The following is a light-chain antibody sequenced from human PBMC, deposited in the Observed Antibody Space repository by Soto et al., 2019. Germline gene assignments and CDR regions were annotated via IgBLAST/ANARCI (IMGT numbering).Light chain of an antibody. J-gene: IGKJ2*01. V-gene: IGKV1-17*02. CDR3: LQHNSYPYT. Sequence: DIPMTQSPSSLYASVGDRVTITCRASQGIRNALGWYQQKPGKAPKRLIYAASSLQSGVTSMFSDAVSGKAFTLTISNLHPDDFATYDFLQHNSYPYTFGQGTKLEIK. CDR2: AAS. CDR1: QGIRNA.